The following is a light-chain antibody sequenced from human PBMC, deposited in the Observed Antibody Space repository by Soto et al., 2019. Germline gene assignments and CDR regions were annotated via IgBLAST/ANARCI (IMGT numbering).Light chain of an antibody. CDR2: EGS. J-gene: IGLJ2*01. V-gene: IGLV2-23*01. CDR1: SSDVGSYNL. Sequence: QSALTQPASVSGSPGQSITISCTGTSSDVGSYNLVSWYQQHPGKAPKLMIYEGSKRPSGVSNRFSGSKSGSTASLTISGLQAEDEADYYCCSYAGSSTVVFGGGTMLTVL. CDR3: CSYAGSSTVV.